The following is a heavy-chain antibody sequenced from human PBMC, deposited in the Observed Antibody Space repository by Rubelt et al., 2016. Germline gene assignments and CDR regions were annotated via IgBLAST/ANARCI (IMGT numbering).Heavy chain of an antibody. D-gene: IGHD5-18*01. Sequence: GGGVVQPGRSLRLSCAASGFTFSSYGMHWVRQAPGKGLEWVAVIWYDGSNKYYADSVKGRFTISRDKSTNPQFLQMNSLRDEDTAVYYCARDSEPDTPPNNWFDSWGQGTVVTVSS. J-gene: IGHJ5*01. CDR3: ARDSEPDTPPNNWFDS. CDR1: GFTFSSYG. V-gene: IGHV3-33*02. CDR2: IWYDGSNK.